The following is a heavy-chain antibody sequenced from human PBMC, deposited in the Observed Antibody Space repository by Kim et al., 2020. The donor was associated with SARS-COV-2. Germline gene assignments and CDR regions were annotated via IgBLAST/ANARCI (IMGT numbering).Heavy chain of an antibody. CDR2: ISSSSSSYI. CDR1: GFTFSSYS. Sequence: GGSLRLSCAASGFTFSSYSMNWVRQAPGKGLEWVSSISSSSSSYIYYADSVKGRFTISRDNAKNSLYLQMNSLRAEDTAVYYCARILGYCSSTSCPGYYYGIDVWGQVTTVTVSS. J-gene: IGHJ6*02. CDR3: ARILGYCSSTSCPGYYYGIDV. V-gene: IGHV3-21*01. D-gene: IGHD2-2*01.